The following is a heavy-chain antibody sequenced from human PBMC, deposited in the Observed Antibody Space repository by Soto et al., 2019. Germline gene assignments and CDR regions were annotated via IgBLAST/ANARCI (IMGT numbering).Heavy chain of an antibody. CDR1: GGSISSGDYY. CDR3: ARWWFGEFFDY. Sequence: SETLSLTCTVSGGSISSGDYYWSWIRQPPGKGLEWIGFIYYSGSTYYNPSLKSRVTISVDTSKNQFSLKLSSVTAAYTAVYYCARWWFGEFFDYWGQGTLVTVSS. D-gene: IGHD3-10*01. V-gene: IGHV4-30-4*01. CDR2: IYYSGST. J-gene: IGHJ4*02.